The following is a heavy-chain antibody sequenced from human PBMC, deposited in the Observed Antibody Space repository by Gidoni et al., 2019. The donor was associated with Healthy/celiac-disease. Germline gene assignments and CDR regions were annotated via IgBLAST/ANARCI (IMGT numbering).Heavy chain of an antibody. Sequence: QVQLVQSGAEVKKPGSSVKVSCKASGGTFSSYTISWVRQAPGQGLEWMGRIIPILGIANYAQKFQGRVTITADKSTSTAYMELSSLRSEDTAVYYCARDPLGRGFRELLYPDYYYYGMDVWGQGTTVTVSS. CDR1: GGTFSSYT. CDR3: ARDPLGRGFRELLYPDYYYYGMDV. J-gene: IGHJ6*02. D-gene: IGHD3-10*01. V-gene: IGHV1-69*08. CDR2: IIPILGIA.